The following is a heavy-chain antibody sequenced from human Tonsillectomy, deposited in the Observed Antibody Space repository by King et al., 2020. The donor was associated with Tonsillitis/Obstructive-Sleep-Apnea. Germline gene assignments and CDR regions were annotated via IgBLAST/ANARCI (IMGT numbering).Heavy chain of an antibody. Sequence: VQLVESGGRLVRSGGSLRLSCAASGFTFSDYYMNWIRQAPGKGLEWVSYISSSSTYTNYADSVKGRFTISRDNAKKSVYMQMNSLRAEETAVYYCAGRWFGELFDYGMDFWGQGTTVTVSS. V-gene: IGHV3-11*06. CDR2: ISSSSTYT. CDR1: GFTFSDYY. D-gene: IGHD3-10*01. J-gene: IGHJ6*02. CDR3: AGRWFGELFDYGMDF.